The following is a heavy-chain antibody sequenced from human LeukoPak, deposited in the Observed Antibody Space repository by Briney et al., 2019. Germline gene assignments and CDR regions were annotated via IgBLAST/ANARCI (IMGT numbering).Heavy chain of an antibody. CDR1: GYTFTSYD. J-gene: IGHJ6*03. Sequence: ASVKVSCKASGYTFTSYDINWVRQATGQGLEWMGWMNPNSGNTGYAQKFQGRVTMTRNTSISTAYMELSSLRSEDTAVYYCARGRRGIAAAGTGYYYYYMDVWGKGTTVTVSS. CDR2: MNPNSGNT. D-gene: IGHD6-13*01. V-gene: IGHV1-8*01. CDR3: ARGRRGIAAAGTGYYYYYMDV.